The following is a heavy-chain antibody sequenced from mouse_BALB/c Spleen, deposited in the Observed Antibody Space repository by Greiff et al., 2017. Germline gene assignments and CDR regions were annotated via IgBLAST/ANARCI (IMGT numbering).Heavy chain of an antibody. CDR3: ARKMGLRSYAMDY. CDR1: GYTFTDYA. V-gene: IGHV1S137*01. CDR2: ISTYYGDA. Sequence: VQLQQSGAELVRPGVSVKISCKGSGYTFTDYAMHWVKQSHAKSLEWIGVISTYYGDASYNQKFKGKATMTVDKSSSTAYMELARLTSEDSAIYYCARKMGLRSYAMDYWGQGTSVTVSS. J-gene: IGHJ4*01. D-gene: IGHD1-1*01.